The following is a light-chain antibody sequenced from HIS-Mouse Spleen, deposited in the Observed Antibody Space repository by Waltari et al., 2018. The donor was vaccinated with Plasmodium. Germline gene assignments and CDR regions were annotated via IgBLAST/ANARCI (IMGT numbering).Light chain of an antibody. V-gene: IGKV1D-8*02. Sequence: AIWIPKSPPLPPASQGTRVTISCRLSQGISSYLAWYQQKPGKAPKLLIYAASTLQSGVPSRFSGSGSGTDFTLTISCLQSEDFATYYCQQYYSYPLTFGQGTKVEIK. CDR2: AAS. CDR3: QQYYSYPLT. J-gene: IGKJ1*01. CDR1: QGISSY.